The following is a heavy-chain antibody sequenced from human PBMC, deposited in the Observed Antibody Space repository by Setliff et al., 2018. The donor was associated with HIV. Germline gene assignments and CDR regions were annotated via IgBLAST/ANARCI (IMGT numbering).Heavy chain of an antibody. CDR2: IGSDGTTV. D-gene: IGHD3-9*01. Sequence: PGGSLRLSCETSGFTFSYYWMHWVRQAPGKGLMWVAHIGSDGTTVTYADSVKGRFTISRDNAKNTLYLQMNSLRAEDTAVYYCARGGTSVLRYFDWLLALDAFDIWGQGTMVT. CDR1: GFTFSYYW. J-gene: IGHJ3*02. V-gene: IGHV3-74*01. CDR3: ARGGTSVLRYFDWLLALDAFDI.